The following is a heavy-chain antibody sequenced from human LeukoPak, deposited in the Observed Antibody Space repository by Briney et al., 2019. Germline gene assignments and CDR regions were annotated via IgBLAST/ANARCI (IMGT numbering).Heavy chain of an antibody. CDR1: GGTFSSYA. J-gene: IGHJ4*02. D-gene: IGHD2-21*02. Sequence: SVKVFCRTSGGTFSSYAISWVRQAPGQGLEWMGSIIPIFGTANYAQKFQGRVTITADKSTSTAYMELSSLRSEDTAVYYCARVVVTAKFDNWGQRTLVTVSS. V-gene: IGHV1-69*06. CDR3: ARVVVTAKFDN. CDR2: IIPIFGTA.